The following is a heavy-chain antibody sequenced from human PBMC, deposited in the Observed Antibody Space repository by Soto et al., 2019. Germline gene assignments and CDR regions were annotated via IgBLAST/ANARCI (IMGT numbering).Heavy chain of an antibody. Sequence: QITLKESGPTLVKPTQTLTLTCTFSGFSLDTSGVAVGWIRQPPGKGLEWLSVIYWDDDKRSSPSLRSRLTITKDTSENQVVLKMTNMDPADTATYYCAHRHRASGGLFDYWGQGTLVTVSS. CDR3: AHRHRASGGLFDY. J-gene: IGHJ4*02. CDR2: IYWDDDK. D-gene: IGHD3-10*01. V-gene: IGHV2-5*02. CDR1: GFSLDTSGVA.